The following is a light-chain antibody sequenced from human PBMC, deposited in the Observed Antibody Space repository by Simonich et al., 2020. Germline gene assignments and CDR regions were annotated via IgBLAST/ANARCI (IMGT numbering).Light chain of an antibody. V-gene: IGKV3D-20*01. Sequence: EIVLTQSPGTLSLSPGERATLSCRASQSVSSSDLAWYQQKPGLAPRLLIYDASSRSTGIPDRFSGSGSGTDFTLTISRLEPEDFAVYYCQQYGSSPYTFGQGTKLEIK. CDR2: DAS. CDR1: QSVSSSD. J-gene: IGKJ2*01. CDR3: QQYGSSPYT.